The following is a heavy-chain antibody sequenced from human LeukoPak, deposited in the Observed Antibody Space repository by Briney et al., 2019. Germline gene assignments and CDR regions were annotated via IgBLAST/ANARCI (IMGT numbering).Heavy chain of an antibody. CDR2: ISYDGSNK. D-gene: IGHD3-10*01. Sequence: GGSLRLSCAASGFTFSSYAMHWVRQAPGKGLEWVAVISYDGSNKYYADSVKGRFTISRDNSKNTLYLQMNSLRAEDTAVYYCAKVGSGSYPADYWGQGTLVTVSS. CDR3: AKVGSGSYPADY. CDR1: GFTFSSYA. V-gene: IGHV3-30-3*01. J-gene: IGHJ4*02.